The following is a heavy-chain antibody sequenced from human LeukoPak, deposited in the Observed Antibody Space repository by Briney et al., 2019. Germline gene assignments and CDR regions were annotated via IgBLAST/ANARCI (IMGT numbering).Heavy chain of an antibody. J-gene: IGHJ4*02. CDR2: ISAYNGNT. Sequence: GASVKVSCKASGYTFTSYGISWVRQAPGQGLEWMGWISAYNGNTNYAQKLQGRVTMTTDTSTSTAYMELRSLRSDDTAVYYCARSTGHIVMVTATDYWGQGTLVTVSS. D-gene: IGHD2-21*02. V-gene: IGHV1-18*01. CDR3: ARSTGHIVMVTATDY. CDR1: GYTFTSYG.